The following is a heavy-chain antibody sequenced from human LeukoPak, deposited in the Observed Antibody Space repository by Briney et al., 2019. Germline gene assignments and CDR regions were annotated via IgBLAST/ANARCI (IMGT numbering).Heavy chain of an antibody. V-gene: IGHV3-7*03. D-gene: IGHD1-20*01. J-gene: IGHJ4*02. CDR2: INHNGNVN. CDR3: AKVYGITGTDDY. Sequence: GGSLRLSCAASGFTFSSYWMNWARQAPGKGLEWVASINHNGNVNYYVDSVKGRFTISRDNAKNSLYLQMSNLRAEDTAVYFCAKVYGITGTDDYWGQGTLVTVSS. CDR1: GFTFSSYW.